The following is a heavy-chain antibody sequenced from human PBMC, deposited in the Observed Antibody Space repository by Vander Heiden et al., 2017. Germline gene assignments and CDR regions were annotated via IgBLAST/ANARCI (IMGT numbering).Heavy chain of an antibody. V-gene: IGHV3-23*01. CDR3: AKDRNMVRGVRPDY. J-gene: IGHJ4*02. D-gene: IGHD3-10*01. CDR2: ISDRGGSA. CDR1: GFTFSSYA. Sequence: EVQLLESGGGLVQPGGSLRLSCAASGFTFSSYAMSWVRQAPGKGLEWVSVISDRGGSAYYADSVKGRFTISRDNSKNTLYLQMNSLRAEDTAGYYCAKDRNMVRGVRPDYWGQGTLVTVSS.